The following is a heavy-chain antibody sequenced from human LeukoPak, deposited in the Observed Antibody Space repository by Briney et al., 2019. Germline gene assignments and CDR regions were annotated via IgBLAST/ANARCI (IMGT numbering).Heavy chain of an antibody. CDR3: ASTVTTFFLYGMDV. Sequence: GGSLRLSCAASGSTFSSYAMSWVRQAPGKGLEWVSAISGSGGSTYYADSVKGRFTISRDNSKNTLYLQMNSLRAEDTAVYYCASTVTTFFLYGMDVWGQGTTVTVSS. CDR1: GSTFSSYA. J-gene: IGHJ6*02. CDR2: ISGSGGST. D-gene: IGHD4-17*01. V-gene: IGHV3-23*01.